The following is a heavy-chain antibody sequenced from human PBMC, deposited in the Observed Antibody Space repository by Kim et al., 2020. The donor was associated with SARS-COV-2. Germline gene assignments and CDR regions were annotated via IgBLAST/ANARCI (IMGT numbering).Heavy chain of an antibody. J-gene: IGHJ4*02. V-gene: IGHV3-30*03. Sequence: GGSLRLSCTASGFTFSLYAMHWVRQAPGKGLEWVAFLSYDGSNKDYADSVKGRFTISRDNSKNTVFLQMNSLRAEDTAVYYWARRGEAVTGGHYFDYWGQGTLVTVSS. CDR3: ARRGEAVTGGHYFDY. CDR1: GFTFSLYA. CDR2: LSYDGSNK. D-gene: IGHD6-19*01.